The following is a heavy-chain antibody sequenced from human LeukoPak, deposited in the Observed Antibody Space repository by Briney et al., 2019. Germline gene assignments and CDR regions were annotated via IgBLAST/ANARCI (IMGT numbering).Heavy chain of an antibody. D-gene: IGHD6-19*01. CDR3: AREDSSGWPPRTTRMDV. V-gene: IGHV4-59*12. J-gene: IGHJ6*02. CDR2: FYYSGST. Sequence: PSETLSLTCTVSGGSIRNYYWSWIHQPPGKGLEGIGYFYYSGSTNYNPSLKSRVTISVDTSKNQFSLKLSSVTAADKAVYYCAREDSSGWPPRTTRMDVWGQGTTVTVSS. CDR1: GGSIRNYY.